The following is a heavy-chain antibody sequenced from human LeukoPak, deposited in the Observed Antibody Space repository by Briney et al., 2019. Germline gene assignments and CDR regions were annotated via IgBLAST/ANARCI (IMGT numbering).Heavy chain of an antibody. Sequence: GGSLRLSCTASGFTFGDYAMSWFRQAPGKGLEWVGFIRSKAYGGTTEYAASVKGRFTISRDNAKNSLYLQMNSLRAEDTAVYYCARESSGYFYWGQGTLVTVSS. V-gene: IGHV3-49*03. J-gene: IGHJ4*02. D-gene: IGHD3-22*01. CDR1: GFTFGDYA. CDR2: IRSKAYGGTT. CDR3: ARESSGYFY.